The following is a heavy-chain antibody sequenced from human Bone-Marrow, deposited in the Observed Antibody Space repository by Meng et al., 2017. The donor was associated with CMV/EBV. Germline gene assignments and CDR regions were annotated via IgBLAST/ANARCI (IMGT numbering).Heavy chain of an antibody. CDR3: ARDSSIAARPEIGVDY. Sequence: SETLSLTCTVSGGSISGSSYYWGWIRQPPGKGLEWIGSIYYSGSTYYNPSLKSRVTVSVDTSKNQFSLKLSSVTAADTAVYYCARDSSIAARPEIGVDYWGQGTLVTVSS. CDR1: GGSISGSSYY. CDR2: IYYSGST. J-gene: IGHJ4*02. V-gene: IGHV4-39*07. D-gene: IGHD6-6*01.